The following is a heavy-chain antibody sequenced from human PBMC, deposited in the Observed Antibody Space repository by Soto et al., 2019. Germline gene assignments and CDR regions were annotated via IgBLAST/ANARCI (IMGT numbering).Heavy chain of an antibody. V-gene: IGHV1-18*01. CDR1: GYTFTNYG. CDR2: FSAYNGNT. Sequence: QVQLVQSGAEVKKPGASVKVSCRASGYTFTNYGISWVRQAPGQGLEWMGWFSAYNGNTNYAQKLQGRVTMTTDTSMRTAYMELRSLRSDDTAVYYCARENQYYDILTGYFNDYWGQGTLVTVSS. D-gene: IGHD3-9*01. CDR3: ARENQYYDILTGYFNDY. J-gene: IGHJ4*02.